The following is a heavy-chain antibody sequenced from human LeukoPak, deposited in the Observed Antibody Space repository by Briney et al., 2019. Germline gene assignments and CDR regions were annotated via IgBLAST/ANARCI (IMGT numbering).Heavy chain of an antibody. CDR2: IYSGGRT. CDR3: AGVLRGAFDI. V-gene: IGHV3-53*01. CDR1: GITVSSND. Sequence: GSLRLSCTASGITVSSNDMCWVRQAPGKGLERISLIYSGGRTDYADSVKGRFTISRDNSKNMVYLQMNSLRGDDTAVYYCAGVLRGAFDIWGQGKMVAVSS. J-gene: IGHJ3*02.